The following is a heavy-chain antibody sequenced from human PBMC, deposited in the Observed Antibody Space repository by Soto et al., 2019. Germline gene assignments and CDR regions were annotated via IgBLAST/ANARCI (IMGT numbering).Heavy chain of an antibody. CDR2: SIPIFGTA. Sequence: QVQLVQSGAEVKKPGSSVKVSCKASGGTFSSYAISWVRQAPGQGLEWMGGSIPIFGTANYAQKFQGRVTITADKSTSTAYMELSSLRSEDTAVYYCARTDPYCSGVSCFYYYYYGMDVWGHGPTVTVSS. CDR3: ARTDPYCSGVSCFYYYYYGMDV. CDR1: GGTFSSYA. V-gene: IGHV1-69*06. J-gene: IGHJ6*02. D-gene: IGHD2-15*01.